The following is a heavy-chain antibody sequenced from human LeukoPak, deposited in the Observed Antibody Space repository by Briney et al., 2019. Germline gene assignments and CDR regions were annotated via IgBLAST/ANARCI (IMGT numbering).Heavy chain of an antibody. CDR2: INPNSGGT. V-gene: IGHV1-2*02. Sequence: ASVKVSCKASGYTFTGYYMHWVRQAPGQGLEWMGWINPNSGGTNYAQKFQGRVTMTRDTSISTAYMELSRLRSDDTAVYYCAREAEYDYVWGSYRSNAFAIWGQGTMVTVSS. CDR1: GYTFTGYY. CDR3: AREAEYDYVWGSYRSNAFAI. D-gene: IGHD3-16*02. J-gene: IGHJ3*02.